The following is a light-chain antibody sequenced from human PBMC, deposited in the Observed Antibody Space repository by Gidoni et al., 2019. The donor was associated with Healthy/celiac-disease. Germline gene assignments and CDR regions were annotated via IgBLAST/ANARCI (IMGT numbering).Light chain of an antibody. CDR2: RNN. V-gene: IGLV1-47*01. CDR3: AAWDDSLSGWV. Sequence: QSVLTQPPSASGTPGQRVTISCSGSSSNIGSNYVYWYQQLPGTAPKLLIYRNNQRPSAVPDRFSGSKSGTSASLAISGLRSEDEADYYCAAWDDSLSGWVFGGGTKLPVL. J-gene: IGLJ3*02. CDR1: SSNIGSNY.